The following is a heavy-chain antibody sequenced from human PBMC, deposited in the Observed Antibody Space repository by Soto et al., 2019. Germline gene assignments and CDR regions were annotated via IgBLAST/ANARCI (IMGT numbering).Heavy chain of an antibody. J-gene: IGHJ4*02. V-gene: IGHV4-59*01. CDR1: GGSISSYY. Sequence: SETLSLTCTVSGGSISSYYWSWIRQPPGKGLEWIGYIYYSGSTNYNPSLKSRVTISVDTSKNQFSLKLSSVTAADTAVYYCARGKYYFDYWGQGTLVTVSS. CDR3: ARGKYYFDY. CDR2: IYYSGST.